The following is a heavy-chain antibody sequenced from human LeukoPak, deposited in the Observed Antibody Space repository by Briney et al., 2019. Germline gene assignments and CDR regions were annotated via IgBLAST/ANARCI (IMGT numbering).Heavy chain of an antibody. Sequence: PSETLSLTCTVSGGSITSSSYYWGWIRQPPGKGLEWIGKIYNGESTYYNPSLKSRLTISVDTSKNQFSLKLRSVTAADTAVYFCARSARIAARPQNFDYWGQGTLVPVSS. CDR2: IYNGEST. V-gene: IGHV4-39*01. CDR1: GGSITSSSYY. J-gene: IGHJ4*02. CDR3: ARSARIAARPQNFDY. D-gene: IGHD6-6*01.